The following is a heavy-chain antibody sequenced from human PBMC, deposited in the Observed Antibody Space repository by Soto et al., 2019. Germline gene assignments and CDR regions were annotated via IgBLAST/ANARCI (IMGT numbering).Heavy chain of an antibody. D-gene: IGHD2-21*01. CDR2: IYYSGST. J-gene: IGHJ5*02. CDR3: ARQERRFYYR. CDR1: GGSVSSGSYY. V-gene: IGHV4-61*01. Sequence: QVQLQESGPGLVKPSETLSLTCTVSGGSVSSGSYYWSWIRQPPGKGLEWIGYIYYSGSTNYNPDLQRRVPKSVDTSQHQCSLTLSSVTAADTAVSYCARQERRFYYRWGPGTLVTVSS.